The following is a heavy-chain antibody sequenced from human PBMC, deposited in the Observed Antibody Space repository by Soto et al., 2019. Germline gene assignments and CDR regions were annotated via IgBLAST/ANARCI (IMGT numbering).Heavy chain of an antibody. J-gene: IGHJ4*02. Sequence: ASVKVSCKASGYTFTSYAMHWVRQAPGQRLEWMGWINAGNGNTKYSQKFQGRVTITRDTSASTAYMELSSLRSEDTAVYYCARDRRAGYSSGWTIFGTHGYWGQGTLVTVSS. CDR2: INAGNGNT. CDR1: GYTFTSYA. D-gene: IGHD6-19*01. V-gene: IGHV1-3*01. CDR3: ARDRRAGYSSGWTIFGTHGY.